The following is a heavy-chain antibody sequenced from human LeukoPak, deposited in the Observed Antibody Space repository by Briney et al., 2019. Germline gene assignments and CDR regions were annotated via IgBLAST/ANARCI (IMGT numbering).Heavy chain of an antibody. D-gene: IGHD3-10*01. CDR3: VRIYRGPDY. V-gene: IGHV1-2*02. Sequence: ALVRVSCKASGYTFTKYYIHWVRQAPGQGLEWMGWINPNSDDTNYAEKFQGRVTMTRDTSISTVYMELTRLRSDDTAMYYCVRIYRGPDYWGQGTLVTVSS. CDR1: GYTFTKYY. J-gene: IGHJ4*02. CDR2: INPNSDDT.